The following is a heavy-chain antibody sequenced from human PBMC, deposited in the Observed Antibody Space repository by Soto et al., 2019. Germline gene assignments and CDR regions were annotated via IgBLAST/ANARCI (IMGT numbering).Heavy chain of an antibody. Sequence: PGGSLRLSCAASGFTFSSYAMSWVRQAPGKGLEWVSAISGSGGSTYYADSVKGRFTISRDNSKNTLYLQMNSLRAEDTAVYYCAKHNRYNIAVAGFDYWGQGTLVTVSS. J-gene: IGHJ4*02. CDR3: AKHNRYNIAVAGFDY. CDR1: GFTFSSYA. D-gene: IGHD6-19*01. V-gene: IGHV3-23*01. CDR2: ISGSGGST.